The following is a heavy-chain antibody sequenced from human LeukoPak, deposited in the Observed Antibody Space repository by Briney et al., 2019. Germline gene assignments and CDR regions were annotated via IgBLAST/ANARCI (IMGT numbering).Heavy chain of an antibody. CDR1: GYTFTSYA. Sequence: ASVKVSCKASGYTFTSYAMNWVRQAPGQGLEWMGWINTNTGNPTYAQGFTGRFVFSLDTSVSTAYLQISSLKAEDTAVYYCARSSDVVVPAATDPWGQGTLVTVSS. CDR3: ARSSDVVVPAATDP. J-gene: IGHJ5*02. V-gene: IGHV7-4-1*02. D-gene: IGHD2-2*01. CDR2: INTNTGNP.